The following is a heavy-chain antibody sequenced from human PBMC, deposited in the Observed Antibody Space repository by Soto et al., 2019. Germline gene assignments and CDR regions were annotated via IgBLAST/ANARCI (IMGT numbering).Heavy chain of an antibody. J-gene: IGHJ3*02. Sequence: EVQLLESGGGLVQPGGSLRLSCAASGFTFSSYAMSWVRQAPGKGLEWVSGISGSGGSTYYADFVKGRFTISRDNSKNTLYVQMNSLRGEDTAVYYCAKVGVAGLGAFDIWCQGTMVSVSS. CDR3: AKVGVAGLGAFDI. CDR1: GFTFSSYA. V-gene: IGHV3-23*01. D-gene: IGHD6-19*01. CDR2: ISGSGGST.